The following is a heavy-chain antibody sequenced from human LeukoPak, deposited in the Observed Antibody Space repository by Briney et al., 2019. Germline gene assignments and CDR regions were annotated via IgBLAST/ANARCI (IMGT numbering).Heavy chain of an antibody. CDR1: GFSLSSSGMG. CDR2: IYWDDDK. CDR3: AHAYCGRSSCHPYFYYNMDV. D-gene: IGHD2-15*01. Sequence: SGPTLVNPTQTLTLTCSFSGFSLSSSGMGVGWIRQLPGKALEWLALIYWDDDKRYSPSLKSRLTIAQDTSKNEVVLTMTNVDPVDTATYYCAHAYCGRSSCHPYFYYNMDVWGKGTTVTVSS. V-gene: IGHV2-5*02. J-gene: IGHJ6*03.